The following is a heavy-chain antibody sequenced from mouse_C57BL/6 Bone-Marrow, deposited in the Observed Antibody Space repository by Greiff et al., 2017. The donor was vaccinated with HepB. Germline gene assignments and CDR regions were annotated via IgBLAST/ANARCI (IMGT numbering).Heavy chain of an antibody. V-gene: IGHV5-9-1*02. CDR3: TRRQLRPSWFAY. CDR2: ISSGGDYT. Sequence: EVKLMESGEGLVKPGGSLKLSCAASGFTFSSYAMSWVRQTPEKRLEWVAYISSGGDYTYYADTVKGRFTISRDNTRNTLYLQMSSLKSEDTAMYYCTRRQLRPSWFAYWGQGTLVTVSA. J-gene: IGHJ3*01. CDR1: GFTFSSYA. D-gene: IGHD3-2*02.